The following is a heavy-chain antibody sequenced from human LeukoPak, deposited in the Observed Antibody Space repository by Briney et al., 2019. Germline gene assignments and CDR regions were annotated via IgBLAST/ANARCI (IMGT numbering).Heavy chain of an antibody. V-gene: IGHV1-18*01. CDR1: GYTFTTYG. D-gene: IGHD3-22*01. Sequence: GASVKVSCKASGYTFTTYGISWVRQAPGQGLEWMGWISTYSGNTNYAQKFQGRVTMTTDTSTRTAYMELRSLRSDDTAVYYCARGVYYDRSGYYNMDVWGQGTTVTVSS. CDR2: ISTYSGNT. CDR3: ARGVYYDRSGYYNMDV. J-gene: IGHJ6*02.